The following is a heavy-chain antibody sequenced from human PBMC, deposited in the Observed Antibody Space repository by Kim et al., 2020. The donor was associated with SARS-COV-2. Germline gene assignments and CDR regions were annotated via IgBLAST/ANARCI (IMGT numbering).Heavy chain of an antibody. CDR2: INPNSGGT. CDR3: AREEVFGVVIIYYYGMDV. CDR1: GYTFTGYY. V-gene: IGHV1-2*06. D-gene: IGHD3-3*01. J-gene: IGHJ6*02. Sequence: ASVKVSCKASGYTFTGYYMHWVRQAPGQGLEWMGRINPNSGGTNYAQKFQGRVTMTRDTSISTAYMELSRLRSDDTAVYYCAREEVFGVVIIYYYGMDVWGQGTTVTVSS.